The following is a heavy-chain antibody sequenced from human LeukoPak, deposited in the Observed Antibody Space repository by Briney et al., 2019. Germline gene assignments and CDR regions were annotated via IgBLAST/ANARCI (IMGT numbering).Heavy chain of an antibody. Sequence: SETLSLTCAVYGGSFSGYYWSWIRQPPGKGLEWIGEIKHSGSTNYNPSLKSRVTISVDTSKNQFSLKLSSVTAADTAVYYCARAYSGYADYWGQGTLVTVSS. CDR3: ARAYSGYADY. V-gene: IGHV4-34*01. J-gene: IGHJ4*02. CDR1: GGSFSGYY. CDR2: IKHSGST. D-gene: IGHD5-12*01.